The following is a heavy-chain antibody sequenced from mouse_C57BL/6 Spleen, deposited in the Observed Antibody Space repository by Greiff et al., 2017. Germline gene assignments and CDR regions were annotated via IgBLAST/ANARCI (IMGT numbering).Heavy chain of an antibody. CDR1: GYAFSSYW. Sequence: VQLVESGAELVKPGASVKISCKASGYAFSSYWMNWVKQRPGKGLEWIGQIYPGDGDTNYNGKFKGKATLTADKSSSTAYMQLSSLTSEDSAVYFCARGGNSDFYYAMDYWGQGTSVTVSS. D-gene: IGHD2-1*01. J-gene: IGHJ4*01. CDR2: IYPGDGDT. CDR3: ARGGNSDFYYAMDY. V-gene: IGHV1-80*01.